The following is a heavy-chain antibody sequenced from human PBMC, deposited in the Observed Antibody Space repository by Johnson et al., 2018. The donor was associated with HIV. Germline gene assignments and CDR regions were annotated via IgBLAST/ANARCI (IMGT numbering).Heavy chain of an antibody. J-gene: IGHJ3*02. D-gene: IGHD2/OR15-2a*01. CDR1: GFIFSDYY. Sequence: VQLVESGGGLVKPGGSLRLSCAASGFIFSDYYLTWIRQAPGKGLEWVASIKQDGSEKYYVDSVKGRFTISRDNAKKSLYLQMNSLRVEDTAVYYCARLNIAFDIWGQGTMVTVSS. CDR2: IKQDGSEK. V-gene: IGHV3-7*05. CDR3: ARLNIAFDI.